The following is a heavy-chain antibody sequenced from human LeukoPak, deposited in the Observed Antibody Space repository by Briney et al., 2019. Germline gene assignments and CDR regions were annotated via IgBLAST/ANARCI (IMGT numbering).Heavy chain of an antibody. CDR2: IYYSGST. V-gene: IGHV4-59*01. D-gene: IGHD3-10*01. CDR3: AFHTISAFDI. CDR1: GGSISSYY. Sequence: PSETLSLTCTVSGGSISSYYWSWIRQPPGKGLEWIGYIYYSGSTNYNPSLKSRVTISVDTSKNQSSLKLSSVTAADTAVYYCAFHTISAFDIWGQGTMVTVSS. J-gene: IGHJ3*02.